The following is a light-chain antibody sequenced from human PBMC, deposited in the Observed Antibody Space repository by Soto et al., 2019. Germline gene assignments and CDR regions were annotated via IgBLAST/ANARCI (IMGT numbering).Light chain of an antibody. CDR3: TSYGGSNNYV. CDR1: SSDVGAYNY. CDR2: EVS. Sequence: QSVLTQPPSASGSPGQSVTISCPGTSSDVGAYNYVSWFQQHPGKAPRLLIFEVSKRPSGVPDRFSGSKSGNTASLTVSGLHAEDETDYYCTSYGGSNNYVFGTGTKVTVL. J-gene: IGLJ1*01. V-gene: IGLV2-8*01.